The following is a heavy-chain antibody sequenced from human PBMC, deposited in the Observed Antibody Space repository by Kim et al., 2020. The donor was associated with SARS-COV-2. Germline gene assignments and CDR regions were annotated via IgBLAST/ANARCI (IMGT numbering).Heavy chain of an antibody. V-gene: IGHV4-34*01. D-gene: IGHD3-9*01. CDR1: GGSFSGYY. Sequence: SETLSLTCAVYGGSFSGYYWSWIRQPPGKGLEWIGEINHSGSTNYNPSLKSRVTISVDTSKNQFSLKLSSVTAADTAVYYCASQFGLRYFDSDVWGQGTTVTVSS. CDR3: ASQFGLRYFDSDV. CDR2: INHSGST. J-gene: IGHJ6*02.